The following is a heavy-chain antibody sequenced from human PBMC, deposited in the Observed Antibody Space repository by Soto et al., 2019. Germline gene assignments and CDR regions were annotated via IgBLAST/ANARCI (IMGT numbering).Heavy chain of an antibody. D-gene: IGHD5-12*01. J-gene: IGHJ4*02. V-gene: IGHV1-69*02. Sequence: QVQLVQSGAEVKKPGSSVKVSCKASGGTFNNYTISWVRQAPGQGLELMGRIIPILDIVNNAQKFQGRVTITADKSTSTAYMELSSLRSEDTAVYYCARATPGYSAYDYYFDYWGQGTLVTVSS. CDR1: GGTFNNYT. CDR3: ARATPGYSAYDYYFDY. CDR2: IIPILDIV.